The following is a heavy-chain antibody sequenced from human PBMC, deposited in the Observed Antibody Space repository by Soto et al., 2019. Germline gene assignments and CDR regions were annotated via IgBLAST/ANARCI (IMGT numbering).Heavy chain of an antibody. CDR2: IKQDGSEK. V-gene: IGHV3-7*01. Sequence: PGGSLRLSCTASGFTFSSYWMSWVRQAPGKGLEWVANIKQDGSEKYYVDSVKGRFTISRDNAKDSLYLQMNSLRAEDTAVYYCARDPPVAGDYYMHVWGKATTVTV. CDR3: ARDPPVAGDYYMHV. CDR1: GFTFSSYW. J-gene: IGHJ6*03. D-gene: IGHD6-19*01.